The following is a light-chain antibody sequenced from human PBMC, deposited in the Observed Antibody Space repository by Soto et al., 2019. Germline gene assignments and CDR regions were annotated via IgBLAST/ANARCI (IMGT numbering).Light chain of an antibody. V-gene: IGLV2-14*01. CDR2: EVS. CDR1: SSDVGGYNY. Sequence: QSVLTQPASVSGSPGQSITISCTGTSSDVGGYNYVSWYQQHPGKAPKLMIYEVSNRPSGVSNRFSGSKSGNTASLTISGLQAEDEAEYYCSSYTSSSTLRVFGGGTKLTVL. CDR3: SSYTSSSTLRV. J-gene: IGLJ3*02.